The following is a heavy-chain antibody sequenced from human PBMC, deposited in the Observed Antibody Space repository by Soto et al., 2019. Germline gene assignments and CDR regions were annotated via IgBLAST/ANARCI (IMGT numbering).Heavy chain of an antibody. V-gene: IGHV1-3*01. D-gene: IGHD6-13*01. J-gene: IGHJ4*02. CDR1: EDTITRYA. CDR3: ARGPLSLYSADFR. CDR2: INGGNGDT. Sequence: ASLLVSCKGFEDTITRYARHWGPQAQGQRLEWMGWINGGNGDTKYSQRFQDRVTITRDTSANTVYMELRSLTSEDTAIYYFARGPLSLYSADFRWGRGTPVTVSS.